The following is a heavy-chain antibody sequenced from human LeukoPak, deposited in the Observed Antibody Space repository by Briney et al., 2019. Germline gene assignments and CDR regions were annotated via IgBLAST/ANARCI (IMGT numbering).Heavy chain of an antibody. CDR2: ISWNSGSI. D-gene: IGHD6-13*01. CDR1: GFTFDDYA. V-gene: IGHV3-9*01. Sequence: GRSLRLSCAASGFTFDDYAMHWVRQAPGKGLEWVSGISWNSGSIGYADSVKGRFTISRDNAKNTVYLQMNSLRAEDTAVYYCVRWHLATAGAFDWGQGTLVTVSS. J-gene: IGHJ4*02. CDR3: VRWHLATAGAFD.